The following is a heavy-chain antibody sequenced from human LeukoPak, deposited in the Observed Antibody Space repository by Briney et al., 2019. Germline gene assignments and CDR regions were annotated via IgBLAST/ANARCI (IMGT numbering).Heavy chain of an antibody. J-gene: IGHJ6*04. CDR1: GGSISSSNYY. Sequence: PSETLSLTCTVSGGSISSSNYYWSWIRQPPGKGLEWIGEINHSGSTNYNPSLKSRVTISVDTSKNQFSLKLSSVTAADTAVYYCARLGSKVVPAASDVWGKGTTVTVSS. V-gene: IGHV4-39*07. D-gene: IGHD2-2*01. CDR2: INHSGST. CDR3: ARLGSKVVPAASDV.